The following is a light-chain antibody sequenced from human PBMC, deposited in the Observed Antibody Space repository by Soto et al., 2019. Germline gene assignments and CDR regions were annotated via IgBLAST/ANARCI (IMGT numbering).Light chain of an antibody. CDR3: QQYSSSPIT. Sequence: EIVLTRSPGTLSLSPGERATLSCRASQSFSSTYLAWYQQKPGQAPRLLIYGASSRATGIPDRFSGGGSGTDFSPTISRLDPEDFAVYYCQQYSSSPITFGQGTRLEIK. CDR2: GAS. V-gene: IGKV3-20*01. J-gene: IGKJ5*01. CDR1: QSFSSTY.